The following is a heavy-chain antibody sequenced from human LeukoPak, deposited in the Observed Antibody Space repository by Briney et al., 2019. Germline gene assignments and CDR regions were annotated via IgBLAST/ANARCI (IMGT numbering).Heavy chain of an antibody. Sequence: GRSLRLSCAASGFTFSNYGIHWVRQAPGKGLEWVASINHNGNVNYYVDSVKGRFTISRDNAKNSLYLQMSNLRAEDTAVYFCARGGGLDVWGQGATVTVSS. V-gene: IGHV3-7*03. J-gene: IGHJ6*02. CDR1: GFTFSNYG. D-gene: IGHD3-16*01. CDR3: ARGGGLDV. CDR2: INHNGNVN.